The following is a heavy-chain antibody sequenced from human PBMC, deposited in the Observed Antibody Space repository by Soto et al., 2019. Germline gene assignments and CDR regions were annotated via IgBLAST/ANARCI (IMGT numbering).Heavy chain of an antibody. D-gene: IGHD3-16*02. Sequence: QVQLVESGGGVVQPGRSLRLSCAASGFTFSSYGMHWVRQAPGKGLEWVAVISYDGSNKYYADSVKGRFTISRDNSKNTLYLQMNILRAEDTAVYYCALSSRSGWYFDYWGQGTLVTVSS. V-gene: IGHV3-30*03. CDR3: ALSSRSGWYFDY. J-gene: IGHJ4*02. CDR1: GFTFSSYG. CDR2: ISYDGSNK.